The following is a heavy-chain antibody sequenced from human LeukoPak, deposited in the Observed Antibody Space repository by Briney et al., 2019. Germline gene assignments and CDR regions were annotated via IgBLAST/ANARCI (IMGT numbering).Heavy chain of an antibody. Sequence: GGSLRLSCAASGFTFSTYAMTWLRQAPGKGLEWVSALNYNGGNTYYADSVKGRFTISRDNSKNMLYLQMNSLRAEDTAIYYCAQISVVTSRNRWADFDSWGQGILVTVSS. V-gene: IGHV3-23*01. CDR3: AQISVVTSRNRWADFDS. D-gene: IGHD3-22*01. CDR1: GFTFSTYA. J-gene: IGHJ4*02. CDR2: LNYNGGNT.